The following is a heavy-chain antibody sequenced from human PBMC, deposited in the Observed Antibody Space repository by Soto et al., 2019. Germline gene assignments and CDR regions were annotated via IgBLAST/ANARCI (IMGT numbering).Heavy chain of an antibody. J-gene: IGHJ6*02. V-gene: IGHV4-38-2*01. CDR3: ARVGGYGMDV. CDR2: IYHSGST. CDR1: GASISSGYY. D-gene: IGHD3-10*01. Sequence: SETLSLTCSVSGASISSGYYWGWIRQPPGKGLEWIGSIYHSGSTYYNPSLKSRVTISVDTSKNQFSLKLSSVTAADTAVYYCARVGGYGMDVWGQGTTVTV.